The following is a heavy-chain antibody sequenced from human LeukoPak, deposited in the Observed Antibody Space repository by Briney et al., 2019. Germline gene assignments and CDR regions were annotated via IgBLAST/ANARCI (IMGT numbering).Heavy chain of an antibody. CDR3: AKGPGYSSGWYLDY. CDR2: ISYDGSNK. CDR1: GFTFSSYG. D-gene: IGHD6-19*01. J-gene: IGHJ4*02. Sequence: GRSLRLSCAASGFTFSSYGMHWVRQAPGKGLEWVAVISYDGSNKYYADSVKDRFTISRDNSKNTLYLQMNSLRAEDTAVYYCAKGPGYSSGWYLDYWGQGTLVTVSS. V-gene: IGHV3-30*18.